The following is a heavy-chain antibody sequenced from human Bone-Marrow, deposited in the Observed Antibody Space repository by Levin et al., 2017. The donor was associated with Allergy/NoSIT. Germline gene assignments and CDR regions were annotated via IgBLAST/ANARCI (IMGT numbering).Heavy chain of an antibody. Sequence: GGSLRLSCAASGFTFSSYSMNWVRQAPGKGLEWVSSISSSSSYIYYADSVKGRFTISRDNAKNSLYLQMNSLRAEDTAVYYCAIAQQLAQNDAFDIWGQGTMVTVSS. CDR3: AIAQQLAQNDAFDI. CDR1: GFTFSSYS. D-gene: IGHD6-13*01. CDR2: ISSSSSYI. J-gene: IGHJ3*02. V-gene: IGHV3-21*01.